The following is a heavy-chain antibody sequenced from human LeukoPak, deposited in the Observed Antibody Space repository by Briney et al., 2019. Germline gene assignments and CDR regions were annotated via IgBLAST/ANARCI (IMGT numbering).Heavy chain of an antibody. V-gene: IGHV3-7*01. D-gene: IGHD1-1*01. Sequence: PGGSLRLSCAASGFTFSSYWMSWMRQAPGKGLEWVANIKYDGNEEYYVDSVKGRFTISRDNAKNSLYLQLNSLRVEDTAMYYCKSGGAAPGSFDYWGQGTLVTVSP. CDR3: KSGGAAPGSFDY. CDR2: IKYDGNEE. CDR1: GFTFSSYW. J-gene: IGHJ4*02.